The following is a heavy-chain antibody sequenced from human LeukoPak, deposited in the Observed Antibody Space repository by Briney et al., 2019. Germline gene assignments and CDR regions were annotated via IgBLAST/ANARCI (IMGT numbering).Heavy chain of an antibody. CDR1: GYTFTGYY. CDR2: INPNSGGT. CDR3: ATFDYYDSSGYYLGVTFDI. D-gene: IGHD3-22*01. J-gene: IGHJ3*02. V-gene: IGHV1-2*02. Sequence: ASVKVSCKASGYTFTGYYMHWVRQAPGQGLEWMGWINPNSGGTNYAQKFQGRVTMTRDTSISTAYMELSRLRSDDTAVYYCATFDYYDSSGYYLGVTFDIWGQGTMVTVSS.